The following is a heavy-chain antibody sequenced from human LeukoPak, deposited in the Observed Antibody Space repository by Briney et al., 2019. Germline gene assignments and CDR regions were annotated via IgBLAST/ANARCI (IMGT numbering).Heavy chain of an antibody. D-gene: IGHD6-13*01. J-gene: IGHJ4*02. CDR3: ARDSYSSSWSIDY. CDR2: TFCRSQCYN. CDR1: GDSVSSNSAA. V-gene: IGHV6-1*01. Sequence: SQTLSLTCALSGDSVSSNSAAWNWIRQSPSRGLEWLGRTFCRSQCYNDYAVSVKSRIIIKTDTSQNKFSLTLNSVTTWDTAVYYCARDSYSSSWSIDYWGQGTRVTVSS.